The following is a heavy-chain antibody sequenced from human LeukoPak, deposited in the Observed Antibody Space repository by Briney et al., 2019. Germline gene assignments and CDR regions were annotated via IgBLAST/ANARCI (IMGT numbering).Heavy chain of an antibody. Sequence: ASVKVSCKASGYTFTSYSISWVRQAPGQGLEWMGWISAYNGNTNYAQKLQGRVTMTTDTSTSKAYMELRSLRSDDTAVYYCARVQRGFTYGNVDYWGQGTLVTVSS. D-gene: IGHD5-18*01. J-gene: IGHJ4*02. CDR2: ISAYNGNT. V-gene: IGHV1-18*01. CDR1: GYTFTSYS. CDR3: ARVQRGFTYGNVDY.